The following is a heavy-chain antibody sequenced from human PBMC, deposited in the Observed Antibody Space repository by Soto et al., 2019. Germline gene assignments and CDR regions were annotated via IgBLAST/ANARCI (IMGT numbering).Heavy chain of an antibody. CDR3: ARDPGYSYGYN. V-gene: IGHV1-3*01. Sequence: QVQLVQSGAEVKKPGASVKVSCKASGYTFTSDAMHWVRQAPGQRLEWMGWINAGNGNTKYSQKFQGRVTITRDTSASTAYMELSSLRSEDTAVYYCARDPGYSYGYNWGQGTLVTVSS. D-gene: IGHD5-18*01. J-gene: IGHJ4*02. CDR2: INAGNGNT. CDR1: GYTFTSDA.